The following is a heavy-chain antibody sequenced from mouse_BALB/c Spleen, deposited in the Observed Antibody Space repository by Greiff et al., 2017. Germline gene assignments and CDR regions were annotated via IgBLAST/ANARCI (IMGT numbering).Heavy chain of an antibody. CDR2: IDPSDSYT. J-gene: IGHJ4*01. D-gene: IGHD1-1*01. Sequence: VQLQQPGAELVKPGASVKLSCKASGYTFTSYWMHWVKQRPGQGLEWIGEIDPSDSYTNYNQKFKGKATLTVDKSSSTAYMQLSSLTSEDSAVYYCAMGNYGSSSYYYAMDYWGQGTSVTVSS. CDR3: AMGNYGSSSYYYAMDY. V-gene: IGHV1-69*02. CDR1: GYTFTSYW.